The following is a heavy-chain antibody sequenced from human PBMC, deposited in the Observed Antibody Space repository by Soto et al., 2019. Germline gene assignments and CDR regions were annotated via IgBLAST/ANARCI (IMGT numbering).Heavy chain of an antibody. J-gene: IGHJ4*02. CDR1: GYTLTELS. Sequence: ASVKVACQVSGYTLTELSMDWVRQAHGKGLEWMGGFDPEDGETIYAQKFLGRVTMTEDTSTDTAYMELSSLRSEDTAVYYCATDLDYSGSYYFDYWGQGTLVTVSS. CDR2: FDPEDGET. V-gene: IGHV1-24*01. CDR3: ATDLDYSGSYYFDY. D-gene: IGHD1-26*01.